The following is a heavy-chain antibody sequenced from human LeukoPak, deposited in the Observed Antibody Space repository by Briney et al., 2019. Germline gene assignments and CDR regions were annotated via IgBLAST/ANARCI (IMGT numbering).Heavy chain of an antibody. CDR3: ARAQYCGGDCYWSFDY. J-gene: IGHJ4*02. Sequence: PGGSLRLSCAASGXTFTSYWMHWVRQAPGKGLEWVSYISGSSTTIYYADSVKGRFTISRDNAKNSLYLQMNSLRDEDTAVYYCARAQYCGGDCYWSFDYWGQGTLVTVSS. CDR1: GXTFTSYW. D-gene: IGHD2-21*02. V-gene: IGHV3-48*02. CDR2: ISGSSTTI.